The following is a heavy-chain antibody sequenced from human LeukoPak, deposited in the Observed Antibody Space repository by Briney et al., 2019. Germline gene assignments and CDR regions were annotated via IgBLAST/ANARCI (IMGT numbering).Heavy chain of an antibody. V-gene: IGHV1-46*01. D-gene: IGHD1-26*01. Sequence: ASVKVSCKASGYPFINYHMHWVRQAPGQGLEWLGIINPRDDYKNYAQKFQGRITITRDTSTSTVYMGLSSLTSDDTAVYYCARDGGSYSADYWGQGTLVTVSS. CDR1: GYPFINYH. CDR3: ARDGGSYSADY. J-gene: IGHJ4*02. CDR2: INPRDDYK.